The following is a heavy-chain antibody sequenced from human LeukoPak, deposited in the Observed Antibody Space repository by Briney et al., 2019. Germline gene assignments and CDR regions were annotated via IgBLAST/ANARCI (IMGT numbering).Heavy chain of an antibody. CDR2: INRDGSST. J-gene: IGHJ4*02. D-gene: IGHD5-18*01. CDR1: GILFSNYW. V-gene: IGHV3-74*01. Sequence: GGSLRLSCAASGILFSNYWMHWVRQAPGKGLVWVSRINRDGSSTSYADSVKGRFTISRDNAKNTLYLQMNSLRAEDTAVYYCARGGGYSYGSFDYWGQGTLVTVSS. CDR3: ARGGGYSYGSFDY.